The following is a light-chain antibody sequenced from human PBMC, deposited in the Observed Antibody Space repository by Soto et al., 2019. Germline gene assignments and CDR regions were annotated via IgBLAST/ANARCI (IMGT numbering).Light chain of an antibody. CDR2: AAS. CDR1: QSISSY. J-gene: IGKJ1*01. Sequence: DIQMTQSPSSVSASVGDRLTMTCRASQSISSYLHWYQQKPGKAPKLLIYAASNLQSGVPSRFSASGSGTDFTLTLNSLQPKDFATYYCQKGYSTPWKFGQGPKGDIK. V-gene: IGKV1-39*01. CDR3: QKGYSTPWK.